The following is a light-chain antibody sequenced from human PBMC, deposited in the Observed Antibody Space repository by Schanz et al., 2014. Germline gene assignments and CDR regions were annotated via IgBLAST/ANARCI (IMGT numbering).Light chain of an antibody. CDR1: SSDVGGYNF. Sequence: QSALTQPRSVSGSPGQSVTISCTGTSSDVGGYNFVSWYQQHPGKGPKVMIYDVSKRPSGVPGRFSGSKSGNTASLTISGLQAEDEADYYCCSYAGSTNLRFGGGTKLTVL. CDR2: DVS. J-gene: IGLJ3*02. CDR3: CSYAGSTNLR. V-gene: IGLV2-11*01.